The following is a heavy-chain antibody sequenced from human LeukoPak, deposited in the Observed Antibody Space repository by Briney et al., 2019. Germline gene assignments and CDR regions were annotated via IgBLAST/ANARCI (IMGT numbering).Heavy chain of an antibody. D-gene: IGHD4-17*01. CDR2: ISSSSSYI. Sequence: PGGSLRLSCAASGFTFNSYSMNWVRQAPGKELEWVSSISSSSSYIYYADSVKGRFTISRDNAKNSLYLQMNSLRAEDAAVYYCARGLTTVTKFDPWGQGTLVTVSS. CDR1: GFTFNSYS. CDR3: ARGLTTVTKFDP. V-gene: IGHV3-21*01. J-gene: IGHJ5*02.